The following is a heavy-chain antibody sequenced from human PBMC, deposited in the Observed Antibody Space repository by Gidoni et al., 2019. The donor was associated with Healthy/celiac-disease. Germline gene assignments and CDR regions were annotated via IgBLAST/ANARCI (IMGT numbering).Heavy chain of an antibody. J-gene: IGHJ6*02. CDR2: IYYSGST. CDR1: GGSISSGGYY. D-gene: IGHD1-1*01. Sequence: QVQLQESGPGLVKPSQTLSLPCPVSGGSISSGGYYWSWIRQHPGKGLEWIGYIYYSGSTYYNPSLKSRVTISVDTSKNQFSLKLSSVTAADTAVYYCARDSNPGGYYYGMDVWGQGTTVTVSS. V-gene: IGHV4-31*03. CDR3: ARDSNPGGYYYGMDV.